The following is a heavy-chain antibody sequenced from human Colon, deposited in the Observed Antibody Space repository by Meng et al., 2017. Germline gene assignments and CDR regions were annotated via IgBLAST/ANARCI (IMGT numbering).Heavy chain of an antibody. V-gene: IGHV1-69*05. CDR3: ARGRRYCSGGSCSSDWFDP. CDR2: IIPIFGTA. D-gene: IGHD2-15*01. Sequence: SVKVSCKASGGTFSSYAISWVRQAPGQGLEWMGGIIPIFGTANCAQKFQGRVTITTDESTSTAYMELSSLRSEDTAVYYCARGRRYCSGGSCSSDWFDPWGQGTLVTVSS. J-gene: IGHJ5*02. CDR1: GGTFSSYA.